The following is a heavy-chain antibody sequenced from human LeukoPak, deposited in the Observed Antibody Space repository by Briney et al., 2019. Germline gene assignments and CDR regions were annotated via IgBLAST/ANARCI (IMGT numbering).Heavy chain of an antibody. Sequence: GGSLRLSCAASGFTFSSYWMHWVRQAPGKGLVWVSHINSDGSSTYYADSVKGRFTISRDNSKNTLYLQMNSLRAENTAVYYCAKGINRVRGVIIGYYYYYMDVLGKGTTVTVSS. J-gene: IGHJ6*03. CDR1: GFTFSSYW. D-gene: IGHD3-10*01. CDR2: INSDGSST. CDR3: AKGINRVRGVIIGYYYYYMDV. V-gene: IGHV3-74*01.